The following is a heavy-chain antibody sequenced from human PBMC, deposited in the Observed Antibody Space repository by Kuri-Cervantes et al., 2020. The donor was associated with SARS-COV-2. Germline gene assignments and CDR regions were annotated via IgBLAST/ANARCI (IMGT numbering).Heavy chain of an antibody. Sequence: ASVKVSCKASGYTFTAYYMHWVRQAPGQGLEWMGWINPNNGGTNYAQKFQGWVTMTRDTSINTVYMELSRLRSDDTAVYYCARSTTFRRLVVISQGGAFDIWGQGTMVTVSS. J-gene: IGHJ3*02. CDR3: ARSTTFRRLVVISQGGAFDI. V-gene: IGHV1-2*04. D-gene: IGHD3-22*01. CDR2: INPNNGGT. CDR1: GYTFTAYY.